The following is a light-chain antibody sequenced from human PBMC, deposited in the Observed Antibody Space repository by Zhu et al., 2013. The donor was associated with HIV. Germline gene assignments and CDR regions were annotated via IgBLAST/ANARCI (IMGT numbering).Light chain of an antibody. CDR3: QVWGSSRDPVV. Sequence: QSALTQPASVSGSPGQSITISCTGTSSDVGGYNYVSWYQQHPGKAPKLMIYEVSKRPSGVSNRFSGSNSGNTATLTIRRVEADDEADYFCQVWGSSRDPVVFGGGTKLTVL. CDR2: EVS. CDR1: SSDVGGYNY. J-gene: IGLJ2*01. V-gene: IGLV2-14*01.